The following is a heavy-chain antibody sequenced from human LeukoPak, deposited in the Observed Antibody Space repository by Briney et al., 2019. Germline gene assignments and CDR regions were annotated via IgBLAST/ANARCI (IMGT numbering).Heavy chain of an antibody. Sequence: AVKVSSKASGGTFSSYAISWVRQAPGQGREWMGGIIPIFGTANYAQKFQGRVTITADKSTRTAYMELSSLRSEDTAVYYCARDTSATVTTVFFDYWGQGTLVTVSS. CDR2: IIPIFGTA. CDR3: ARDTSATVTTVFFDY. V-gene: IGHV1-69*06. J-gene: IGHJ4*02. D-gene: IGHD4-17*01. CDR1: GGTFSSYA.